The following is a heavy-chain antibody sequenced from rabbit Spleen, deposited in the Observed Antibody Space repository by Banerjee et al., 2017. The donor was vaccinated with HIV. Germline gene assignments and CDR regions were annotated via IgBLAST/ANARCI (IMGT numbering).Heavy chain of an antibody. J-gene: IGHJ6*01. CDR3: ARDTGSSFSSYGMDL. Sequence: QEQLEESGGDLVKPEGSLTLTCTASGFSFSSSYWICWVRQAPGKGLEWIACIYPDYGSTYYASWAKGRFTISKTSSTTVTLQMTSLTAADTATYFCARDTGSSFSSYGMDLWGPGTLVTVS. V-gene: IGHV1S45*01. CDR2: IYPDYGST. D-gene: IGHD8-1*01. CDR1: GFSFSSSYW.